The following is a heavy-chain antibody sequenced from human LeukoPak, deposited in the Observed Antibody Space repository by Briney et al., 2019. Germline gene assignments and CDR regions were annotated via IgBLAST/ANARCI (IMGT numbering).Heavy chain of an antibody. Sequence: GGSLRLSCAASGFTFSSYAMSWVRQAPGKGLEWVSAISGSGGSTYYADSVKGRFTISRDNSKNTLYLQMNSLRAEDTAVYYCAKEGTAHSTYYFYGMDVWGQGTTVTVSS. CDR2: ISGSGGST. CDR3: AKEGTAHSTYYFYGMDV. D-gene: IGHD1-1*01. J-gene: IGHJ6*02. V-gene: IGHV3-23*01. CDR1: GFTFSSYA.